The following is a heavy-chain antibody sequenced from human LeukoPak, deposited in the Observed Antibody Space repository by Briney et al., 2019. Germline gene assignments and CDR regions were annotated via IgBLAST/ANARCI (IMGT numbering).Heavy chain of an antibody. CDR3: AGAYRGSGTSYAFDI. D-gene: IGHD3-10*01. J-gene: IGHJ3*02. CDR1: GASISSYY. V-gene: IGHV4-59*12. Sequence: SETLSLTCTVSGASISSYYWSWFRQPPGKGLEWIGYIYYSGSTNYNPALKSRVTISEDTSKNQISLKLSSVTAADTAVYYCAGAYRGSGTSYAFDIWGQGTLVTVSS. CDR2: IYYSGST.